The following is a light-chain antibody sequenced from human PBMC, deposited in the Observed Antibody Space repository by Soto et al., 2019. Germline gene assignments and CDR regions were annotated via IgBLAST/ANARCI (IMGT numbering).Light chain of an antibody. CDR3: CSYASGSTYWV. V-gene: IGLV2-23*01. CDR1: SSDAGGYKF. J-gene: IGLJ3*02. Sequence: QSVLTQPASVSGSPGQSITISCTATSSDAGGYKFVSWYQQHPGKAPKVMIYEDSKRPSGVSYRFSGSKSGNTASLTISGLQAEDEDDYHCCSYASGSTYWVFGGGTKVTVL. CDR2: EDS.